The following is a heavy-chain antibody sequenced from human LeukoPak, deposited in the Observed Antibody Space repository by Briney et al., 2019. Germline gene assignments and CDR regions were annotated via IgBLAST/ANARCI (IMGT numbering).Heavy chain of an antibody. CDR2: IYTSGST. CDR1: GGSISSYY. J-gene: IGHJ4*02. CDR3: ASGSYYDSSGYYY. V-gene: IGHV4-4*09. Sequence: SETLSLTCTVSGGSISSYYWSWIRQPPGKGLEWIGYIYTSGSTNYNPSPKSRVTISVDTFKNQFSLKLSSVTAADTAVYYCASGSYYDSSGYYYWGQGTLVTVSS. D-gene: IGHD3-22*01.